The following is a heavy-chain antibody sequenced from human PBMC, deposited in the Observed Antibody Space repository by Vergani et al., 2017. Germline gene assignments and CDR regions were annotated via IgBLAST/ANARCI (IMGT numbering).Heavy chain of an antibody. V-gene: IGHV4-59*11. J-gene: IGHJ5*02. CDR3: ASDTHSGQRADR. CDR1: FDSIRNPY. CDR2: IHYSENP. D-gene: IGHD6-19*01. Sequence: QVQLQKSGPGLVKSSETLSLTCSVSFDSIRNPYCNWIRQPPGKGLEWIGSIHYSENPNYNPSLKTRVTISVDTSKNQFSLTLTSVTAADTAVYYWASDTHSGQRADRWGQGILVT.